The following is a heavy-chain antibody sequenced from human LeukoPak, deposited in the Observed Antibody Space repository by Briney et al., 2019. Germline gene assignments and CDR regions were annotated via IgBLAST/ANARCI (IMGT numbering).Heavy chain of an antibody. J-gene: IGHJ4*02. V-gene: IGHV1-69*13. CDR1: GGTFSSYA. CDR3: ARAEQVVPAAIPLWYY. CDR2: IIPIFGTA. Sequence: SVKVSCKASGGTFSSYAISWVRQAPGQGLEWMGGIIPIFGTANYAQKFQGRVTITADESTSTAYMGLSSLRSEDTAVYYCARAEQVVPAAIPLWYYWGQGTLVTVSS. D-gene: IGHD2-2*01.